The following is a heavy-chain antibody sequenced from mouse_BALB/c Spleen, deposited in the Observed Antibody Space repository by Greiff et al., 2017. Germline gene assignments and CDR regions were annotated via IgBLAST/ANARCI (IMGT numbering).Heavy chain of an antibody. Sequence: DVKLVESGGGLVQPGESLKLSCESNEYEFPSHDMSWVRKTQEKRLELVAAINSDGGSTYYPDTMERRFIISRDNTKKTLYLQMSSLRSEDTALYYCARHEGTTATAWFAYWGQGTLVTVSA. J-gene: IGHJ3*01. CDR3: ARHEGTTATAWFAY. V-gene: IGHV5-2*01. CDR2: INSDGGST. CDR1: EYEFPSHD. D-gene: IGHD1-2*01.